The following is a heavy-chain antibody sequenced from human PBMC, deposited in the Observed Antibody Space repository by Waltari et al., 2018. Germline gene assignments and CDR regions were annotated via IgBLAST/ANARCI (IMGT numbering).Heavy chain of an antibody. J-gene: IGHJ4*02. V-gene: IGHV3-48*01. D-gene: IGHD1-26*01. CDR2: IRSSSSTI. CDR1: GFTFRSYS. Sequence: EVQLVESGGGLVQPGGSLRLSCAASGFTFRSYSMNWVRQAPGKGLEWVSDIRSSSSTIYYADSVKGRFTISRDNAKNSLYLQMNSLRAEDTAVYYCASIPARELGFDYWGQGTLVTVSS. CDR3: ASIPARELGFDY.